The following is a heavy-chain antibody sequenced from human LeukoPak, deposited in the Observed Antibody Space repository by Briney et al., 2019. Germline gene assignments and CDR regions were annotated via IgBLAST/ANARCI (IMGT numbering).Heavy chain of an antibody. D-gene: IGHD2-2*01. CDR2: IYHSGST. Sequence: PSETLSLTCAVSGGSISSGGYSWSWIRQPPGKGLEWIGYIYHSGSTYYNPSLKSRVTISADRSKNQFSLKLSSVTAADTAVYYCARGNRYCSSTSCALMDVWGQGTTVTVSS. CDR1: GGSISSGGYS. J-gene: IGHJ6*02. V-gene: IGHV4-30-2*01. CDR3: ARGNRYCSSTSCALMDV.